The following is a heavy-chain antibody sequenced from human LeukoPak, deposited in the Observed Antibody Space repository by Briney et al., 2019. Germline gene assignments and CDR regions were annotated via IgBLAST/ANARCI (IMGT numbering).Heavy chain of an antibody. J-gene: IGHJ4*02. CDR2: INSDGSST. V-gene: IGHV3-74*01. CDR3: AKGGTVSYYFDY. CDR1: GFTFSSYA. Sequence: PGGSLRLSCAVSGFTFSSYAMTWVRQAPGKGLVWVSRINSDGSSTSYADSVKGRFTISRDNAKNTLYLQMNSLRAEDTAVYYCAKGGTVSYYFDYWGQGTLVTVSS. D-gene: IGHD1-1*01.